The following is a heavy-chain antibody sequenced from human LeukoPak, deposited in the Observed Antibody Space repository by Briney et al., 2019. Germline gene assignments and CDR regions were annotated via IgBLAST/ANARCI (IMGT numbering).Heavy chain of an antibody. J-gene: IGHJ4*02. CDR3: ARDRVSYGLGSQPAFDS. CDR1: GASVSSGSYY. D-gene: IGHD3-10*01. Sequence: SETLSLTCTVSGASVSSGSYYWSWVRQPPGKGLEWIGYIYYSGSTNCNPSLKSRVTMSVDMSKNQFSLKLSSVTAADTAVYYCARDRVSYGLGSQPAFDSWGQGTLVTVSS. CDR2: IYYSGST. V-gene: IGHV4-61*01.